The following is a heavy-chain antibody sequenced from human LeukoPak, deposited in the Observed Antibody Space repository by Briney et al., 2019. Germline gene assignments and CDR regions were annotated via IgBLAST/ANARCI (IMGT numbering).Heavy chain of an antibody. Sequence: SETLSLTCTVPGGSISSYYWSWIRQPAGKGLEWIGRIYTSGSTNYNPSLKSRVTMSVHTSKNQFSLKLSSVTAADTAVYYCARDSLVVAAAEGDAFDIWGQGTMVTVSS. CDR1: GGSISSYY. CDR3: ARDSLVVAAAEGDAFDI. D-gene: IGHD6-13*01. CDR2: IYTSGST. V-gene: IGHV4-4*07. J-gene: IGHJ3*02.